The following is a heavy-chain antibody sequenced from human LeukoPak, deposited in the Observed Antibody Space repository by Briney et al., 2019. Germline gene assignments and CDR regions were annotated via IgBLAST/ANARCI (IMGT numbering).Heavy chain of an antibody. D-gene: IGHD4-17*01. CDR1: GGSISSYY. V-gene: IGHV4-59*08. CDR3: ARGGTMTTVPL. J-gene: IGHJ4*01. Sequence: SETLSLTCSVSGGSISSYYWSWIRQPPGKGLEWIGYIYYSGSTNYNYNPSLKSRVTISVDTSKNQFSLRLSSVTAADTAVYYCARGGTMTTVPLWGHGTLVTVSS. CDR2: IYYSGST.